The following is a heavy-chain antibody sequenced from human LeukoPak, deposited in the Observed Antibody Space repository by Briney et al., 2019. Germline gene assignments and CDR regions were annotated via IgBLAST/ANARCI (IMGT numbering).Heavy chain of an antibody. V-gene: IGHV4-59*08. CDR3: ARGWGYFDS. J-gene: IGHJ4*02. D-gene: IGHD7-27*01. Sequence: SETLSLTCTVSGGSVSSYYLSWIRQPPGKGLEWIGYIYYSGSTNYSPSLKSRVTISVDTSKNQFSLKLSSVTAADTAVYYCARGWGYFDSWGQGTLVTVSS. CDR2: IYYSGST. CDR1: GGSVSSYY.